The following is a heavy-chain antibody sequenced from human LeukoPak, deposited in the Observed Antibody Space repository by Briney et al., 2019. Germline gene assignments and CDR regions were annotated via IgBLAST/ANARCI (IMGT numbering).Heavy chain of an antibody. CDR2: FYSRWTT. CDR1: GGSITNYY. J-gene: IGHJ4*02. V-gene: IGHV4-4*07. Sequence: PSETLSLTCSVSGGSITNYYWSWIRQPAGKGLEWIGRFYSRWTTYYNPPLRSRVSLSGDESKNQLSLKMYSVTAADTAVYYCVRDEGLTGYPDYWGQGTLVTVSS. D-gene: IGHD3-9*01. CDR3: VRDEGLTGYPDY.